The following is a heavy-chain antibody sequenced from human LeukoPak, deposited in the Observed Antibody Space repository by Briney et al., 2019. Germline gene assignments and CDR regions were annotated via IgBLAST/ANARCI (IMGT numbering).Heavy chain of an antibody. V-gene: IGHV1-69*01. CDR2: IIPIFGTA. CDR3: ARDLAGAAAGIIPLFDY. CDR1: GGTFSSYA. D-gene: IGHD6-13*01. J-gene: IGHJ4*02. Sequence: SVKVSCKASGGTFSSYAISWVRQAPGQGLEWMGGIIPIFGTANYAQKFQGRVTITADESTSTAYMELSSLRSEDTAVYYCARDLAGAAAGIIPLFDYWGQGTLVTVSS.